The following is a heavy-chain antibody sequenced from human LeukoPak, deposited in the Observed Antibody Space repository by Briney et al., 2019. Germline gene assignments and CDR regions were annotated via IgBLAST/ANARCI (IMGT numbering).Heavy chain of an antibody. CDR1: GFTFSSYA. CDR2: ISYDGSNK. J-gene: IGHJ4*02. V-gene: IGHV3-30*04. D-gene: IGHD3-9*01. Sequence: SGGSLRLSCAASGFTFSSYAMHWVRQAPGKGLEWVAVISYDGSNKYYADSVKGRFTISRDNSKNSLYLQMNSLRAEDTAVYYCASTGVGIGYFDWLAKYYFDYWGQGTLVTVSS. CDR3: ASTGVGIGYFDWLAKYYFDY.